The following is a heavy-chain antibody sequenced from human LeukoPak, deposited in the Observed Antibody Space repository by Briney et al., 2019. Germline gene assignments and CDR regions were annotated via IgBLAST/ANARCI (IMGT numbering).Heavy chain of an antibody. J-gene: IGHJ4*02. CDR3: AKDLVAVAGISDY. Sequence: PGGSLRLSCAASGFTFSSYSMNWVRQAPGKGLEWVSAISGSGGSTYYADSVKGRFTISRDNSKNTLYLQMNSLRAEDTAVYYCAKDLVAVAGISDYWGQGTLVTVSS. CDR2: ISGSGGST. CDR1: GFTFSSYS. V-gene: IGHV3-23*01. D-gene: IGHD6-19*01.